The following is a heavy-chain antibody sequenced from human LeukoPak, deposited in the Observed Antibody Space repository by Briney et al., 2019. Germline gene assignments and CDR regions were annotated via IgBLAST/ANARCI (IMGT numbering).Heavy chain of an antibody. CDR3: ARVVAFYYDFWSGYSYDAFDI. V-gene: IGHV3-48*04. J-gene: IGHJ3*02. D-gene: IGHD3-3*01. CDR2: ISSSGSTI. CDR1: GFTFSSYG. Sequence: GGSLRLSCAASGFTFSSYGMHWVRQAPGKGLEWVSYISSSGSTIYYADSVKGRFTISRDNAKNSLYLQMNSLRAEDTAVYYCARVVAFYYDFWSGYSYDAFDIWGQGTMVTVSS.